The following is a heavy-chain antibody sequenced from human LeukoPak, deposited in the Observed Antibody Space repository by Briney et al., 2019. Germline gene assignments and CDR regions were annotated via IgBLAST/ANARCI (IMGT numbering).Heavy chain of an antibody. Sequence: GGSLRLSCTASGLTFSHFPMSWVRQAPGKGLEWVSAIGSGDTTYYADSVKGRFTISRDNSKSTLYLQMNSLRAEDTALYYCAKDRGYWGQGTLVTVSS. CDR2: IGSGDTT. J-gene: IGHJ4*02. V-gene: IGHV3-23*01. CDR1: GLTFSHFP. CDR3: AKDRGY.